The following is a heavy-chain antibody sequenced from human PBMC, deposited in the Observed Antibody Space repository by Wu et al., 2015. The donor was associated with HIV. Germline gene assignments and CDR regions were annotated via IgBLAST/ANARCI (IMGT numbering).Heavy chain of an antibody. Sequence: QVQLVQSGAEVKKPGSSVKVSCKASGGTFSSYAISWVRQAPGQGLEWMGKIIPIFGTANYAQKFQGRVTITADESTSTAYMELSSLRSEDTAVYYCARKGGRYYDSSGQGAFDIWGQGTSGHRSLQ. V-gene: IGHV1-69*13. D-gene: IGHD3-22*01. CDR3: ARKGGRYYDSSGQGAFDI. CDR1: GGTFSSYA. J-gene: IGHJ3*02. CDR2: IIPIFGTA.